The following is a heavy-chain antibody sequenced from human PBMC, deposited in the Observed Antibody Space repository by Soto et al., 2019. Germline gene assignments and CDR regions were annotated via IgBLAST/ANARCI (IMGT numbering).Heavy chain of an antibody. CDR1: VGSISSGGYY. Sequence: SETLSLTCTVSVGSISSGGYYWTWIRQTPGKGLQWIVQINHSGSASYNPSLKSRVTISVHTSNSQFSLELSSVTAADTAVYYCARGLITGSHYSGGWYYFDSWGQGTQVTVSS. D-gene: IGHD6-19*01. J-gene: IGHJ4*02. CDR2: INHSGSA. V-gene: IGHV4-39*07. CDR3: ARGLITGSHYSGGWYYFDS.